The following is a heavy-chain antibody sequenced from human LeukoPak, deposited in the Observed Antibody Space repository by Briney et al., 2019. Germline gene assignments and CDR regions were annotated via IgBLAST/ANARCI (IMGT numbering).Heavy chain of an antibody. CDR1: GFTFSSYA. CDR3: AKEPYGSGSYYTPFDY. Sequence: GGSLRLSCAASGFTFSSYAMSWVRQAPGKGLEWVSAISGSGGSTYYADSVKGRFTISRDNSRNTLYLQMNCLRAEDTAVYYCAKEPYGSGSYYTPFDYWGQGTLVTVSS. V-gene: IGHV3-23*01. D-gene: IGHD3-10*01. J-gene: IGHJ4*02. CDR2: ISGSGGST.